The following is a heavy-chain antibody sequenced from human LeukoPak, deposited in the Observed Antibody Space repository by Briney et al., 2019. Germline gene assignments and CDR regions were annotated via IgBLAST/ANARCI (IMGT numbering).Heavy chain of an antibody. V-gene: IGHV4-59*01. CDR2: IYYSGST. Sequence: SETLSLTCTVSGGSISSYYWRWIRQPPGKGLEWIGYIYYSGSTNYNPSLKSRVTISVDTSKNQFSLKLSSVTAADTAVYYCAREGYYGSGSTYYFDYWGQGTLVTVSS. D-gene: IGHD3-10*01. J-gene: IGHJ4*02. CDR3: AREGYYGSGSTYYFDY. CDR1: GGSISSYY.